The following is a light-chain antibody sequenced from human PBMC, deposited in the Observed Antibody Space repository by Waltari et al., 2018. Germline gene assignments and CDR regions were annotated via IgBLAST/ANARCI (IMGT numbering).Light chain of an antibody. J-gene: IGLJ2*01. CDR1: SRDVGGYNY. CDR3: CSYAGSYTLV. V-gene: IGLV2-11*01. CDR2: DVS. Sequence: QSALTQPRSVPGSPGQSVTISCPAPSRDVGGYNYVSWYQQHPGKAPKLMIYDVSKRPSGVPDRFSGSKSGNTASLTISGLQAEDEADYYCCSYAGSYTLVFGGGTKLTVL.